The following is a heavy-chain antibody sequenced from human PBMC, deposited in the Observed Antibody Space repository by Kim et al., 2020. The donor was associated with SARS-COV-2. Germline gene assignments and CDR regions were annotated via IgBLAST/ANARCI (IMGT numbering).Heavy chain of an antibody. J-gene: IGHJ6*02. Sequence: GGSLKLSCAASGFTVNSNYMTWVRQAPGKGLQWVSVIYSGGSTYYADSVKGRFTPSRDNSKNTLYLQMNSLRVEDTAVYYCSRPQNQPPYGMDVWGQGTTVTVSS. V-gene: IGHV3-53*01. CDR2: IYSGGST. D-gene: IGHD2-2*01. CDR1: GFTVNSNY. CDR3: SRPQNQPPYGMDV.